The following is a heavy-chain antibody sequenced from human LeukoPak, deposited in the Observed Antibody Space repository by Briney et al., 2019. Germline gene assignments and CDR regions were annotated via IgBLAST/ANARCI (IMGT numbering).Heavy chain of an antibody. CDR2: FDPEDGDT. J-gene: IGHJ4*02. CDR3: ATHDFWAPGD. Sequence: ASVKVSCKVSGYTLTCFSMHWVRQAPGRGLEWMGGFDPEDGDTFYAQKFQGRVTITRDMSTSTAYMELSSLRSEDTAGYYCATHDFWAPGDWGQGTLVTVSS. D-gene: IGHD3-3*01. CDR1: GYTLTCFS. V-gene: IGHV1-24*01.